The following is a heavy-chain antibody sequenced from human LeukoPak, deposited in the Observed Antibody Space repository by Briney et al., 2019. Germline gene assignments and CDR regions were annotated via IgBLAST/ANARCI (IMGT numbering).Heavy chain of an antibody. J-gene: IGHJ4*02. V-gene: IGHV3-48*01. D-gene: IGHD2-2*01. Sequence: GGPLRLSCAASGFTFSSFSMNWVRQAPGKGLEWVSFITGSSSTIYYVDSVKGRFTISRDNAKNSLYLQMNSLRAEDTAVYYCASCSSTNCYWGQGTLVTVSS. CDR3: ASCSSTNCY. CDR1: GFTFSSFS. CDR2: ITGSSSTI.